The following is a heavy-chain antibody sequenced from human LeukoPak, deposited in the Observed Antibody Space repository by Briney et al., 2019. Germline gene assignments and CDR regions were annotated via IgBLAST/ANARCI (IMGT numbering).Heavy chain of an antibody. D-gene: IGHD3-16*02. CDR2: IYHSGST. CDR1: GYSISSGYY. Sequence: PSETLSLTCTVSGYSISSGYYWGWIRQPPGKGLEWIGSIYHSGSTYYNPSLKSRVTISVDTSKNQFSLKLSSVTAADTAVHYCARTSYDYVWGSYRVTYFDYWGQGTLVTVSS. J-gene: IGHJ4*02. CDR3: ARTSYDYVWGSYRVTYFDY. V-gene: IGHV4-38-2*02.